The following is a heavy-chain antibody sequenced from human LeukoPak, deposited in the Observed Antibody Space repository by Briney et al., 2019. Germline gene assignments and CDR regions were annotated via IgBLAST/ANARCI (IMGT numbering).Heavy chain of an antibody. V-gene: IGHV4-39*01. Sequence: PSETLSLTCTVSGGSISSGPHYWGWIRQSPGKGLEWIGSNSGSTDYNPSLKSRVTISVDTSKNQISLKLSSVTAADTAVYYCARGGGSITIFGVVRGRPRNWFDPWGQGTLVTVSS. D-gene: IGHD3-3*01. CDR2: NSGST. CDR3: ARGGGSITIFGVVRGRPRNWFDP. J-gene: IGHJ5*02. CDR1: GGSISSGPHY.